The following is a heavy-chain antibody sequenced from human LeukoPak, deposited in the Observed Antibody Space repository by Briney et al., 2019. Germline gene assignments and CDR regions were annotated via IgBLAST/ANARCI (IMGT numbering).Heavy chain of an antibody. CDR1: GGSLSSYY. V-gene: IGHV4-59*01. Sequence: PSETLSLTCTVSGGSLSSYYWSWIRQPPAKGLEWIGYIYYSGSTNYNPSLKSRVTISVDTSKNQFSLKLSSVTAADTAVYYCARDDGSYDYVWGSYRFDYWGQGTLVTVSS. CDR2: IYYSGST. J-gene: IGHJ4*02. CDR3: ARDDGSYDYVWGSYRFDY. D-gene: IGHD3-16*02.